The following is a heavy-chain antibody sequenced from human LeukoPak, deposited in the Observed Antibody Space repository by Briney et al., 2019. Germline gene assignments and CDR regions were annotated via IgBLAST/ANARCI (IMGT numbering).Heavy chain of an antibody. CDR3: AVVVAAIIDY. CDR1: GFTFSSYS. J-gene: IGHJ4*02. Sequence: GGSLRLSCAASGFTFSSYSMNWVRQAPGRGLEWVSSISSSSSYIFYAVSVKGRFTISRDNAKNSLYLQMNSLRAEDTAVYYCAVVVAAIIDYWGQGTLVTVSS. V-gene: IGHV3-21*01. D-gene: IGHD2-15*01. CDR2: ISSSSSYI.